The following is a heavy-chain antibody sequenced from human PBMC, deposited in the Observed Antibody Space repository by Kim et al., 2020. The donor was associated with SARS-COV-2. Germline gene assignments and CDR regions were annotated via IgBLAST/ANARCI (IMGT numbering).Heavy chain of an antibody. J-gene: IGHJ4*03. V-gene: IGHV4-59*01. CDR2: ICYNGST. Sequence: SETLSLTCTVSGGSIGKYYWSWIRQSPGKGLEWMAYICYNGSTTYNPSLTSRITITLDTYTNKFPLRLKSITAAATAASYYSCMDGSSYDRRGYFYRWG. CDR3: SCMDGSSYDRRGYFYR. CDR1: GGSIGKYY. D-gene: IGHD2-15*01.